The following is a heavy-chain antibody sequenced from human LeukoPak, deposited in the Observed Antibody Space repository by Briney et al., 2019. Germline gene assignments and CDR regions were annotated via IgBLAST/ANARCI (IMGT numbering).Heavy chain of an antibody. V-gene: IGHV5-51*01. D-gene: IGHD3-3*01. CDR1: GYSFTSYW. Sequence: GESLKISCKGSGYSFTSYWIGWVRQMPGKGLEWMGIIYPGDSDTRYSPSFQGQVTISADKSISTAYLQWSSLKASDTAMYYCARHGQYYDFWSGYYWFDPWGQRTLVTVSS. J-gene: IGHJ5*02. CDR3: ARHGQYYDFWSGYYWFDP. CDR2: IYPGDSDT.